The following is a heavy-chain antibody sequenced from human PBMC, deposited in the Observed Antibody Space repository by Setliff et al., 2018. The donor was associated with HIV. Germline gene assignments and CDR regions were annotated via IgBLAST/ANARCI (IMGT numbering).Heavy chain of an antibody. CDR1: GLSLSTSGVG. J-gene: IGHJ4*02. V-gene: IGHV2-5*01. CDR2: IYWNNNK. CDR3: AYSGRQLRGPYFDF. D-gene: IGHD1-1*01. Sequence: SGPTLVNPPQPLTLTCTFSGLSLSTSGVGVGWIRQSPGKAPEWLAFIYWNNNKHYSTSLKTRLTVTKDTSKNRVVFTMTNMGPVDTATYYCAYSGRQLRGPYFDFWGQGTPVTVSS.